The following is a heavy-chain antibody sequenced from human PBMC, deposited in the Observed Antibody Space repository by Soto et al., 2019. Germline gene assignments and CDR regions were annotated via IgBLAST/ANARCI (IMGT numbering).Heavy chain of an antibody. Sequence: ASVKVSCKASGYTFTSYAMHWVRQAPGQRLEWLGWINAGSGNTNHSQKFQGRVTMTRGTSTSTVYMELSSLRSEDTAVYYCARYQNYDDRMNQDAFDIWGQGTMVTVSS. J-gene: IGHJ3*02. V-gene: IGHV1-3*01. CDR2: INAGSGNT. CDR1: GYTFTSYA. D-gene: IGHD3-22*01. CDR3: ARYQNYDDRMNQDAFDI.